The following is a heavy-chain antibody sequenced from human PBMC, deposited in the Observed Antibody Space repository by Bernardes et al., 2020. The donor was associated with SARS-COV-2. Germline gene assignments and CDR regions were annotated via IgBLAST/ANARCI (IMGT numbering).Heavy chain of an antibody. CDR3: ARASGGVVVSGMGADY. V-gene: IGHV3-23*01. CDR1: GFTFSSYA. D-gene: IGHD6-19*01. J-gene: IGHJ4*02. Sequence: GGSLRLSCAASGFTFSSYAMSWVRQAPGKGLEWVSTISGSGGRTYLADSVKGRFTVSRDNSKNTLYLNMNSLRAEDTAVYYCARASGGVVVSGMGADYWGRGSLVTVSS. CDR2: ISGSGGRT.